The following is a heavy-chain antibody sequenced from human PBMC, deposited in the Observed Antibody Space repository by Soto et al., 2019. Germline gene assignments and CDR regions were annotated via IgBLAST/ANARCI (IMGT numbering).Heavy chain of an antibody. V-gene: IGHV3-23*01. D-gene: IGHD2-21*01. CDR1: EFTFSNYA. CDR3: ARCAVLSTTSGGWCNWFDP. J-gene: IGHJ5*02. CDR2: ISASGAAT. Sequence: EVQLLESGGGLVQPGGSLRLSCTASEFTFSNYAMSWVLQAPGKGLEWVSAISASGAATYYVDSVKGRFTISRDNSKNTLYVQMNSLRAEDTGVYYCARCAVLSTTSGGWCNWFDPWGQGTLVTDSS.